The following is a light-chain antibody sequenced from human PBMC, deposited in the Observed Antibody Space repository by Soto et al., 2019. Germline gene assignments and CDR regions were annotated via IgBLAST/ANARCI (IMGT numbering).Light chain of an antibody. CDR1: SIDFVTHNR. V-gene: IGLV2-18*01. J-gene: IGLJ1*01. CDR2: EVR. Sequence: QSALTQPPSVSGSTGQSVTISCTGTSIDFVTHNRVSWYQQSPGSAPKLILYEVRNRPSGVPDRFSGSKSANTASLTISGLQTADEADYFCSLYTSDNTYVFGSGTKLTVL. CDR3: SLYTSDNTYV.